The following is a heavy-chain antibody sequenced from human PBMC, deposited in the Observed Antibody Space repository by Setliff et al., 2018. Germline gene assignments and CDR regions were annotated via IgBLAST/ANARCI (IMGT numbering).Heavy chain of an antibody. J-gene: IGHJ6*03. V-gene: IGHV3-73*01. CDR2: IRSHANNDAT. CDR3: TRSASSGSYQDHYMDV. CDR1: GFTFSGFA. Sequence: GGSLRLSCAASGFTFSGFAMHWVRQAAGRGLEWVGRIRSHANNDATAYAASANGRFTISRDDSKNTAYLQMNSLKTEDTAVYYCTRSASSGSYQDHYMDVWGKGTTVTVSS. D-gene: IGHD3-10*01.